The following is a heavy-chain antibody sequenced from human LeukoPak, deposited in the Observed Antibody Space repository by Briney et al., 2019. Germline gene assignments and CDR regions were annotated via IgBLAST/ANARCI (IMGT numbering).Heavy chain of an antibody. J-gene: IGHJ1*01. CDR2: INQDGSEK. D-gene: IGHD6-13*01. CDR1: GFTFSGYW. Sequence: GGSLRLSCAASGFTFSGYWMSWVRQAPGKGLEWVANINQDGSEKYYVDPVKGRFTISRDNAKNSLFLQMGSLRVEDTAVYYCARESTAGYNSSWYGFRNWGQGTLVSVSS. CDR3: ARESTAGYNSSWYGFRN. V-gene: IGHV3-7*01.